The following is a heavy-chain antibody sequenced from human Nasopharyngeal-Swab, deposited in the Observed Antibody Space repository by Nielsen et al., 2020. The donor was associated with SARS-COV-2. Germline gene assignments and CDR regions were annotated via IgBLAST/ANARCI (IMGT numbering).Heavy chain of an antibody. V-gene: IGHV1-24*01. CDR1: GYTLTELS. D-gene: IGHD6-6*01. Sequence: ASVKVSCKVSGYTLTELSMHWVRQAPGKGLEWMGGFDPEDGETIYAQKFQGRVTMTEDTSTDTAYMELSGLRSEDTAVYYCATGVIAARLLYYYGMDVWGQGTTVTVSS. CDR2: FDPEDGET. CDR3: ATGVIAARLLYYYGMDV. J-gene: IGHJ6*02.